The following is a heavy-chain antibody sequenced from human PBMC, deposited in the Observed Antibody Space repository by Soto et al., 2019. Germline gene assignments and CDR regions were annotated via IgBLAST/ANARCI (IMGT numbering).Heavy chain of an antibody. D-gene: IGHD3-10*01. CDR2: IIPIFGTA. CDR3: ARVPYYGSGSYYRSGSVIDY. V-gene: IGHV1-69*13. J-gene: IGHJ4*02. CDR1: GGTFSSYA. Sequence: SVKVSCKASGGTFSSYAISWVRQAPGQGLEWMGGIIPIFGTANYAQKFQGRVTITADESTSTAYMELSSLRSEDTAVYYCARVPYYGSGSYYRSGSVIDYWGQGTLVTVSS.